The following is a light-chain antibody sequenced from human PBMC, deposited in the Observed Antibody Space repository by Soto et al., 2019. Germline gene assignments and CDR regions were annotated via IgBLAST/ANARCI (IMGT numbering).Light chain of an antibody. J-gene: IGKJ1*01. Sequence: IVLTEYPCTLSLSAGESAALSFRASQSVSSNLAWYQQKPGQAPRLLIYGASNRATGIPDRFSGSGSGTDFTLTISRLEPEDFAVYYCQQYGSSGTLGQGTRVDI. CDR3: QQYGSSGT. CDR1: QSVSSN. CDR2: GAS. V-gene: IGKV3-20*01.